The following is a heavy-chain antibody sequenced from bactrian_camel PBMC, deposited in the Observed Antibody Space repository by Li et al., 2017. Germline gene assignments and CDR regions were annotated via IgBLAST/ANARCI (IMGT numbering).Heavy chain of an antibody. CDR1: GFTFSTST. CDR3: VAGLWCQPTSPY. Sequence: DVQLVESGGGLVQPGGSLRLSCAASGFTFSTSTMNWVRQAPGKGLEWVSGIVKGGSTYYRDSVKGRFTISHDNVKNMLYLQMNSLKIEDTAVYYCVAGLWCQPTSPYWGQGTQVTVS. V-gene: IGHV3S10*01. CDR2: IVKGGST. J-gene: IGHJ4*01. D-gene: IGHD5*01.